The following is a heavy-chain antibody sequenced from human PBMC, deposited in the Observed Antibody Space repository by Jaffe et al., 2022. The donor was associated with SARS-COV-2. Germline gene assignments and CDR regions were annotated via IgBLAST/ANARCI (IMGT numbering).Heavy chain of an antibody. CDR1: GFTFSTYA. Sequence: EVQLLESGGGLVQPGGSLRLSCAASGFTFSTYAMTWVRQAPGKGLEWVSGIGGSGGSTYYADSVRGRFTISRDNSKNTLNLQMTSLRGEDTAVYYCAKERKSGDYYYGMDVWGQGTTVTVSS. CDR2: IGGSGGST. J-gene: IGHJ6*02. D-gene: IGHD7-27*01. V-gene: IGHV3-23*01. CDR3: AKERKSGDYYYGMDV.